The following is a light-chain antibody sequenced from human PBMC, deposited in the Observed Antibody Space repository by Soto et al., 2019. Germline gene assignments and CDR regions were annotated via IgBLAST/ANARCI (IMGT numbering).Light chain of an antibody. Sequence: EIVMTQSPATLSVSPGERATLSCRASQSISSNLACYQQKPGQAPRPLIYRASTRATGIPARFSGSGSGTEFTLTIASLRSEDVAIYYCQQSDNWPYMFRQGTKLEIK. V-gene: IGKV3-15*01. CDR3: QQSDNWPYM. CDR2: RAS. CDR1: QSISSN. J-gene: IGKJ2*01.